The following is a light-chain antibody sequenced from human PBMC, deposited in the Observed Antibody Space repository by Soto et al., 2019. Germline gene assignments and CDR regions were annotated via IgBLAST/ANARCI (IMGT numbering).Light chain of an antibody. Sequence: EIVLTQSPGTLSVSPGDRVTLSCWASQSVSSNYLAWYQQRPGQAPRLLIFGASYRATGIPDRFSGSGSGTDFTLTISRLEPEDFAVYHGQQYSTSPPEFTFGPGTKVDSK. CDR2: GAS. J-gene: IGKJ3*01. CDR1: QSVSSNY. CDR3: QQYSTSPPEFT. V-gene: IGKV3-20*01.